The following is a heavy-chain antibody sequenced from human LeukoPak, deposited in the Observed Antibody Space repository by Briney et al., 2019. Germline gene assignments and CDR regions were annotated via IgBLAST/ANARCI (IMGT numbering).Heavy chain of an antibody. J-gene: IGHJ4*02. CDR1: GFTFIIYS. CDR3: ARDGHMIVAPTYYFDY. CDR2: ISSSISTI. D-gene: IGHD3-22*01. Sequence: GVLRLSCAASGFTFIIYSMNWVRQAPGKGLEWGSYISSSISTISYAHSVKGRFTISRDNAKNSLYLQMNSLRAEDTAVYYCARDGHMIVAPTYYFDYWGQGTLVTVSS. V-gene: IGHV3-48*01.